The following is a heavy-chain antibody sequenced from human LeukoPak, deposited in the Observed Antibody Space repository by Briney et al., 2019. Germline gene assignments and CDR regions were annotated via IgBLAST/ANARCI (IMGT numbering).Heavy chain of an antibody. Sequence: TRDSLRLSCEASGFSFGRYSMNWVRQAPGKGLEWVSYISLISNTRYYADSLKGRFSISRDNAKNSLYLQLNSLRDDDTAVYYCARCYSYSSGWDDGFDIWGQGTMVTVSS. V-gene: IGHV3-48*02. J-gene: IGHJ3*02. CDR2: ISLISNTR. CDR3: ARCYSYSSGWDDGFDI. D-gene: IGHD6-19*01. CDR1: GFSFGRYS.